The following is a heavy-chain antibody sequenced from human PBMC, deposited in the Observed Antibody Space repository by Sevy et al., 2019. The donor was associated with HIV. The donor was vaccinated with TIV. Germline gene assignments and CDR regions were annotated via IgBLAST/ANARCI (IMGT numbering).Heavy chain of an antibody. CDR3: AREGGVATTGDHDAFDI. CDR1: GDTFSTYG. CDR2: IIPIFVTP. V-gene: IGHV1-69*13. J-gene: IGHJ3*02. D-gene: IGHD7-27*01. Sequence: ASVNVSCKASGDTFSTYGLSWVRQAPGQGLEWMGGIIPIFVTPNYAQKFQGRVTITADESASTAYMELSSLRSEDTALYYCAREGGVATTGDHDAFDIWGHGTLVTVSS.